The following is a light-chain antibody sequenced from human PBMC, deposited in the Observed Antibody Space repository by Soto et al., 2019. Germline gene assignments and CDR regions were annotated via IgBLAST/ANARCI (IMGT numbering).Light chain of an antibody. V-gene: IGKV3-15*01. Sequence: EVVLTQSPGTLSLSPGERVTLSCRASQSVASSYLAWYQQKPGRAPRLLFYDTSTRATGVPARFSGSRSGTEFTLTINSLQSEDFAVYYCQRYNNWPLTFGGGTKVESK. CDR2: DTS. CDR1: QSVASSY. J-gene: IGKJ4*01. CDR3: QRYNNWPLT.